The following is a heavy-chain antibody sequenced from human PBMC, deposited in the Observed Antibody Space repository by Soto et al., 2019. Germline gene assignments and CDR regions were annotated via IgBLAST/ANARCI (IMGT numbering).Heavy chain of an antibody. Sequence: ASVKVSCKASGYTFTSYAMHWVRQAPGQRLEWMGWINAGNGNTKYSQKFQGRVTITRDTSASTAYMELSSLRSEDTAVYYCARDSVAVDYYYYYMDVWGKGTTVTV. V-gene: IGHV1-3*01. CDR2: INAGNGNT. D-gene: IGHD3-10*01. J-gene: IGHJ6*03. CDR1: GYTFTSYA. CDR3: ARDSVAVDYYYYYMDV.